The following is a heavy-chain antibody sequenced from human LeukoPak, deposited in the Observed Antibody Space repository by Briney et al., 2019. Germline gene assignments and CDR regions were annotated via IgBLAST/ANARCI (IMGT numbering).Heavy chain of an antibody. CDR2: IYYSGIT. CDR3: ARTTHRMGALDY. J-gene: IGHJ4*02. V-gene: IGHV4-31*02. CDR1: GGSIDSNS. D-gene: IGHD3-16*01. Sequence: SETLSLTCTVSGGSIDSNSWTWIRQHPGKGLEWIGYIYYSGITYYNPSLKSRVTISVDTSKNQFSLKLSSVTAADAAVYYCARTTHRMGALDYWGQGTLVTVSS.